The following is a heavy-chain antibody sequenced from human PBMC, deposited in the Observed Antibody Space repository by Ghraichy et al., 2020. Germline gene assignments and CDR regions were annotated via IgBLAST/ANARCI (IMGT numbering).Heavy chain of an antibody. Sequence: SETLSLTCTVSGGSISSYYWSWIRQPAGRGLEWIGRIYTPENTKYNPSLKSRVTMSVDTSKNQFSLKLGSVTAADTAVYYCARGRGDYVELDYWGQGSLVTVSS. CDR2: IYTPENT. J-gene: IGHJ4*02. V-gene: IGHV4-4*07. CDR1: GGSISSYY. D-gene: IGHD4-17*01. CDR3: ARGRGDYVELDY.